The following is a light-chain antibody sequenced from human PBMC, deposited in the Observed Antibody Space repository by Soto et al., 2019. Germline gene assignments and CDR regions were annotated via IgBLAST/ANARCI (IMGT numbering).Light chain of an antibody. CDR3: QQSYSTPYT. V-gene: IGKV1-39*01. CDR1: QSISIY. CDR2: AAS. Sequence: DIQMTQSPSSLSASVGERVTITCRASQSISIYLNWYQQKPGKAPNLLIYAASSLQSGVPSRFSGRGSGTDFTLTISSLQPEDFATYFCQQSYSTPYTFGQGTKLEFK. J-gene: IGKJ2*01.